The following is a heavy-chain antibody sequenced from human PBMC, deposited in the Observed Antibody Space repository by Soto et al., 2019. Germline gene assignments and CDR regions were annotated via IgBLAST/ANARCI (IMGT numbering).Heavy chain of an antibody. D-gene: IGHD2-2*01. J-gene: IGHJ6*02. CDR1: GFTFSSYG. CDR2: ISYDGSNK. Sequence: GGSLRLSCAASGFTFSSYGMHWVRQAPGKGLEWVAVISYDGSNKYYADSVKGRFTISRDNSKNTLYLQMNSLRAEDTAVYYCAKDIVVVPAAPYGMDVWGQGTTVTVS. V-gene: IGHV3-30*18. CDR3: AKDIVVVPAAPYGMDV.